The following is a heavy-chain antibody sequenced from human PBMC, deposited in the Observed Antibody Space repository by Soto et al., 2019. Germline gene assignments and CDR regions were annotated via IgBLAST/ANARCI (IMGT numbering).Heavy chain of an antibody. CDR2: IWYDGSND. CDR1: GFTVNKYG. V-gene: IGHV3-33*01. Sequence: QVQLVESGGGVVQPGRSLRLSCEGSGFTVNKYGMHWVRQAPGKGMEWVAIIWYDGSNDFYADSVKGRFTISKDNSKNKVYLEMDSLRVEDTGIYYCARAGVENWLDPWGQGTLVTVSS. J-gene: IGHJ5*02. CDR3: ARAGVENWLDP. D-gene: IGHD3-10*01.